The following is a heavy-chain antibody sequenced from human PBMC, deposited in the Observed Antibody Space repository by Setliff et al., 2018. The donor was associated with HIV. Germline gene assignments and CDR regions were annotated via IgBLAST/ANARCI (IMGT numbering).Heavy chain of an antibody. D-gene: IGHD3-3*01. Sequence: ETLSLTCTVSGASISTYYWSWIRQPPGKGLEWIGYIFYSGSSNYNPSLKSRVTMSVDTSKNQFSLDLTSVTAADTAVYYCARDRGSYNFWSGLARGDNWFDPWGQGTLVTVSS. V-gene: IGHV4-59*01. CDR2: IFYSGSS. J-gene: IGHJ5*02. CDR3: ARDRGSYNFWSGLARGDNWFDP. CDR1: GASISTYY.